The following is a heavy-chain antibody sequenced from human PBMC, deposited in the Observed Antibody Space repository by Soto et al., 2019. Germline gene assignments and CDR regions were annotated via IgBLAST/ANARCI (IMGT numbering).Heavy chain of an antibody. J-gene: IGHJ4*02. Sequence: SETLSLTCAVSGDSISPHYWSWVRQPPGKGLEFIGYIHYSGSAVYNPSLKSRVTISVDTSKNQFSLKLSSVTAADTAVYYCARGPGTMAKIDYWGQGTLVTVSS. CDR2: IHYSGSA. D-gene: IGHD3-10*01. CDR3: ARGPGTMAKIDY. CDR1: GDSISPHY. V-gene: IGHV4-59*11.